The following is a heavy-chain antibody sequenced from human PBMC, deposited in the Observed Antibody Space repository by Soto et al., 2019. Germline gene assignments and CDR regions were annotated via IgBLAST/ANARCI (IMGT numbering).Heavy chain of an antibody. Sequence: SETLSLTCTVSGGSISSYYWSWIRQPPRKGLEWIGYIYYSGSTNYNPSLKSRVTISVDTSKNQFSLKLSSVTAADTAVYYCARGIDYGDLDYWGQGTLVTVSS. V-gene: IGHV4-59*01. J-gene: IGHJ4*02. D-gene: IGHD4-17*01. CDR1: GGSISSYY. CDR3: ARGIDYGDLDY. CDR2: IYYSGST.